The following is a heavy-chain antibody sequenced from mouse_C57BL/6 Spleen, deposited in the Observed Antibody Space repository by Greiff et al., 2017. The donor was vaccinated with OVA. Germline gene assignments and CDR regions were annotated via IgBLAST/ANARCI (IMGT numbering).Heavy chain of an antibody. CDR3: AKGSTYDY. D-gene: IGHD5-1*01. Sequence: QVQLQQPGTELVQPGASVKLSCKASGYTFTSYWMHWVKQRPGQGLEWIGNINPSNGGTTSNEKFKSKATLTVAKSSCTAYLQLSILTSEDSAVYYCAKGSTYDYWGQGTTLTVSS. CDR2: INPSNGGT. J-gene: IGHJ2*01. V-gene: IGHV1-53*01. CDR1: GYTFTSYW.